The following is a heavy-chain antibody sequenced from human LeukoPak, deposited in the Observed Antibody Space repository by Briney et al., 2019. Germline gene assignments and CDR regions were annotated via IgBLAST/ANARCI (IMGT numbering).Heavy chain of an antibody. CDR3: ARDHYDFWSGYWIDY. CDR2: IYSGGST. D-gene: IGHD3-3*01. J-gene: IGHJ4*02. V-gene: IGHV3-66*02. CDR1: GFTVSSNY. Sequence: PGGSLRLSCAASGFTVSSNYMSWVRQAPGKGLEWVSVIYSGGSTYYADSVKGRFTISRDNSKNTLYLQMNSLRAEDTGVYYCARDHYDFWSGYWIDYWGQGTLVTVSS.